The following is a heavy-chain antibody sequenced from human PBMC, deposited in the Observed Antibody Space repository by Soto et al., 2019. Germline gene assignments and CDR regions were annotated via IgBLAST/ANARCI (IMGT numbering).Heavy chain of an antibody. CDR3: ARAEDIVVMPSAAAQYYYYMDV. Sequence: GGSLRLSCAASGFTFSSYSMHWVRQAPGKGLEWVASITTSSFYIYYADSVKGRFTISRQNAKNALYLQMNTLRAEDTAVYYCARAEDIVVMPSAAAQYYYYMDVWGKGTTVTVSS. CDR1: GFTFSSYS. J-gene: IGHJ6*03. CDR2: ITTSSFYI. V-gene: IGHV3-21*01. D-gene: IGHD2-2*01.